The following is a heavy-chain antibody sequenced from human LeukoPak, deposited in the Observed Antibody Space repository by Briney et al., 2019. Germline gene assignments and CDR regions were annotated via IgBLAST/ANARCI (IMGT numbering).Heavy chain of an antibody. CDR1: GDSMSSGTYY. V-gene: IGHV4-39*01. Sequence: SETLSLTCSVSGDSMSSGTYYWGWIRQPPGKGLEWIGSIDNDGSTYYSPSLKSRVTISVDTSKNQFTLNLSSVTAADTAVYYCARHYGPWGQGTLVTVSS. CDR3: ARHYGP. J-gene: IGHJ5*02. CDR2: IDNDGST. D-gene: IGHD3-10*01.